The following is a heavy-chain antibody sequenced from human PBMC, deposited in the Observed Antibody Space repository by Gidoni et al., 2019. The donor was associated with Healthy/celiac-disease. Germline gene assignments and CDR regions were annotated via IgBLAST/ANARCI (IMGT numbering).Heavy chain of an antibody. D-gene: IGHD3-10*01. CDR1: GFTFGDYY. CDR3: ARVLLWFGEFHYGMDV. V-gene: IGHV3-11*06. Sequence: QVQLVESGGGLVKPGGSLRLSCAASGFTFGDYYMSWIRQAPGKGLEWVSYISSSSSYTNYADSVKGRFTISRDNAKNSLYLQMNSLRAEDTAVYYCARVLLWFGEFHYGMDVWGQGTTVTVSS. J-gene: IGHJ6*02. CDR2: ISSSSSYT.